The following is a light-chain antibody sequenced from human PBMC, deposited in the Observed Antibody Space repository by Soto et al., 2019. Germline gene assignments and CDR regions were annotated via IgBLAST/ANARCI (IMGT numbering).Light chain of an antibody. CDR2: GSS. J-gene: IGKJ1*01. Sequence: IVLAQAPGTLSLSPGERATLSCRASRSVSSGYLAWYQQKPGQAPRLLIHGSSTRATGTPDRFSGSGFGTDFTLTVSRLEPEDFAVYYCQQYGTSPQTFGQGTKVDIK. CDR1: RSVSSGY. V-gene: IGKV3-20*01. CDR3: QQYGTSPQT.